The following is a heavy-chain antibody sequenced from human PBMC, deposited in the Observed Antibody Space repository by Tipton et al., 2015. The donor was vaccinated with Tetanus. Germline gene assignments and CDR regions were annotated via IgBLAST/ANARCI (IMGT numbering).Heavy chain of an antibody. CDR3: ARWIAVTGTDFDF. D-gene: IGHD6-19*01. CDR1: GGSISRFY. Sequence: TLSLTCTISGGSISRFYWGWIRQPPGKGLEWIGHAYYSGSTYYNPSLKSRVTISVDTSKNQFSLKLTSVTAADTAVYYCARWIAVTGTDFDFWGQGTLVTVSS. V-gene: IGHV4-59*05. J-gene: IGHJ4*02. CDR2: AYYSGST.